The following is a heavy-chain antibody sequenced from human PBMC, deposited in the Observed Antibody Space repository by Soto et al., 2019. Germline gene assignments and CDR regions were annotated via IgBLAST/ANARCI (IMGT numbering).Heavy chain of an antibody. J-gene: IGHJ4*02. D-gene: IGHD2-15*01. Sequence: QVHLVQSGAEVKKPGASVQVSCKASGYTFTDYYIHWVRQAPGQGLEWMGWINPNSGGTNFAHKFQGWVPMTSDTSIGTAYIELRRLRSDDTAVYYCARDICSGGSCYFRLLSFFDYWGQGTLVTVSS. V-gene: IGHV1-2*04. CDR2: INPNSGGT. CDR3: ARDICSGGSCYFRLLSFFDY. CDR1: GYTFTDYY.